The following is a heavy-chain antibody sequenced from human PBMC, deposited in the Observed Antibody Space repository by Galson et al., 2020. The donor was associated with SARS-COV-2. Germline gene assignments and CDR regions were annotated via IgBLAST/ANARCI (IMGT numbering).Heavy chain of an antibody. D-gene: IGHD6-13*01. CDR1: GYTFTSYD. J-gene: IGHJ6*02. CDR3: AAPRGSSWNYHYYGMDV. V-gene: IGHV1-8*01. CDR2: MNPNSGNT. Sequence: GESLKISCKASGYTFTSYDINWVRQATGQGLEWMGWMNPNSGNTGYAQKFQGRVTMTRNTSISTAYMELSSLRSEDTAVYYCAAPRGSSWNYHYYGMDVWGQGTTVTVSS.